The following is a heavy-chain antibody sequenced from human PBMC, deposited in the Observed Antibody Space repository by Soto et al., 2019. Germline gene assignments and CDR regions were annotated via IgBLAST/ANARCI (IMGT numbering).Heavy chain of an antibody. J-gene: IGHJ4*02. Sequence: LSLTCTVSGGSVSSGSYYWSWIRQPPGKGLEWIGYIYYSGSTNYNPSLKSRVTISVDTSKNQFSLKLSSVTAADTAVYYCAASNWNYFGGWGYFDYWGQGTLVTVSS. D-gene: IGHD1-7*01. CDR2: IYYSGST. V-gene: IGHV4-61*01. CDR1: GGSVSSGSYY. CDR3: AASNWNYFGGWGYFDY.